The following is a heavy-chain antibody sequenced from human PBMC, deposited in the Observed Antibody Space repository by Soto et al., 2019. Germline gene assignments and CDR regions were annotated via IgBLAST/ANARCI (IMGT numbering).Heavy chain of an antibody. Sequence: QVQLVQSGAEVKKPGASVKVSCKTSGYTITNYAIHWVRQAPGQRLEWMGWINAGDGNTKYSQKFQGRVTITRDTSASTAYMELSSLRSEDAAVYYCARSGSCSSTSCYGGFDIWGQGTMVTASS. J-gene: IGHJ3*02. CDR2: INAGDGNT. CDR3: ARSGSCSSTSCYGGFDI. CDR1: GYTITNYA. V-gene: IGHV1-3*01. D-gene: IGHD2-2*01.